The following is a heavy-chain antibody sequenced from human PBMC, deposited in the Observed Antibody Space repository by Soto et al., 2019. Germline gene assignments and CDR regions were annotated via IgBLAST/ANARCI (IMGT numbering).Heavy chain of an antibody. Sequence: GGSLRLSCAASGFTFSDYYMSWIRQAPGKGLEWVSYISSSSSYTNYADSVKGRFTISRDNAKNSLYLQMNSLRAEDTAVYYCARDVRDFWSGYLSWFDPWGQGTLVTVSS. CDR2: ISSSSSYT. D-gene: IGHD3-3*01. V-gene: IGHV3-11*06. J-gene: IGHJ5*02. CDR3: ARDVRDFWSGYLSWFDP. CDR1: GFTFSDYY.